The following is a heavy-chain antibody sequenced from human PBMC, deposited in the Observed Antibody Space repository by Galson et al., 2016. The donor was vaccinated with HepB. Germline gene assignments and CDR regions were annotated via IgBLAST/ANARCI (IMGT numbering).Heavy chain of an antibody. CDR1: GFTFSRSW. CDR3: TRDEIRGVIRFDH. V-gene: IGHV3-74*03. CDR2: INSDGSST. D-gene: IGHD3-10*01. J-gene: IGHJ4*02. Sequence: SLRLSCAASGFTFSRSWMSWVRQAPGKGLVWVSRINSDGSSTKYADSVKGRFTISRDNAKNSLYLQMNSLTVEDTAVYYCTRDEIRGVIRFDHWGQGTLVAVSP.